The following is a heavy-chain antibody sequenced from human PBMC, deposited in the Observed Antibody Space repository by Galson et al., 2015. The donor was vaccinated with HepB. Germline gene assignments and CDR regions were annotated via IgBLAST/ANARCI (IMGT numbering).Heavy chain of an antibody. CDR2: IKQDGSEK. D-gene: IGHD4-23*01. CDR1: GFTFSDYW. CDR3: ARGTVVFEF. Sequence: SLRLSCAASGFTFSDYWMNWVRQAPGKGLEWVANIKQDGSEKYYVDSVKGRFTISRDNAKNSLYLQMNSLRAEDTAVYYCARGTVVFEFWGQGTLATVSS. V-gene: IGHV3-7*01. J-gene: IGHJ4*02.